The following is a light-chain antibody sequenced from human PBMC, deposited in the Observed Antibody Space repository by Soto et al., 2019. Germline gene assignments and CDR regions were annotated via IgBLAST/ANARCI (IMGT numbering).Light chain of an antibody. Sequence: DIQLTQSPSSLSASVGDRVTITCRASESVSTYLNWYQQKSGKAPNLVIYSATSLQSGVPSRFRGGGSGTEFTLTISGRQLEDLATYYCQQSYFTPRTLGQGTKLEI. J-gene: IGKJ2*01. V-gene: IGKV1-39*01. CDR1: ESVSTY. CDR3: QQSYFTPRT. CDR2: SAT.